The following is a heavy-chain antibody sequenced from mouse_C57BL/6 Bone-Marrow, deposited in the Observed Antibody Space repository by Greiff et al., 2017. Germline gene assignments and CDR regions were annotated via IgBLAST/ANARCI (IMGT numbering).Heavy chain of an antibody. CDR1: GFTFSNYG. CDR2: ISNFAYSI. D-gene: IGHD1-1*01. Sequence: EVQLVESGGGLVQPGGSLKLSCAASGFTFSNYGMAWVRQTPRKGPEWVAIISNFAYSIYYADTVTGRFTVSRENATNTLYLEMSSLRSEDTAMYYCARQGSCYIRFAYWGQGTLVTVSA. J-gene: IGHJ3*01. V-gene: IGHV5-15*01. CDR3: ARQGSCYIRFAY.